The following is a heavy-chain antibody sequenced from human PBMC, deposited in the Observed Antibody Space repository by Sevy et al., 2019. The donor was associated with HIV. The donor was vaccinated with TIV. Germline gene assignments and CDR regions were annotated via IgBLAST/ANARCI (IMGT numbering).Heavy chain of an antibody. D-gene: IGHD2-15*01. CDR3: AKDYCIGNDCFLGWFDP. J-gene: IGHJ5*02. CDR1: GFTLSSVG. Sequence: GGSLRLSCAASGFTLSSVGIHWVRLTPGTGLEWLAFIGHDANKYFYGASVKGRITTSRDNSKNTVSLQMNSLRVEDTAIYYCAKDYCIGNDCFLGWFDPRGQGTVVTVSS. V-gene: IGHV3-30*02. CDR2: IGHDANKY.